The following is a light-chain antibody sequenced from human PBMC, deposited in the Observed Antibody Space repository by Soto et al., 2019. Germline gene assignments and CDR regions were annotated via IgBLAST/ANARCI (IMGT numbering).Light chain of an antibody. CDR1: SSDVGDYNF. V-gene: IGLV2-14*01. J-gene: IGLJ2*01. CDR2: NVT. CDR3: ISYPSTAPQVV. Sequence: QSVLTQPASVSGSPGQSITISCTGTSSDVGDYNFVSWYQQHPGKAPKFMIYNVTDRPSGISNRFSGSKSGNTASLNISGLRPWDGADYYCISYPSTAPQVVFGGGTNPTVL.